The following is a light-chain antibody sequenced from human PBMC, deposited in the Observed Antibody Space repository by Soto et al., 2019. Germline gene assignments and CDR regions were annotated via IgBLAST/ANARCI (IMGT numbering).Light chain of an antibody. V-gene: IGKV1-39*01. CDR3: QQSYSTPLT. CDR2: AAS. Sequence: DIQMTQSPSSLSASVGDRVTITCRASQSISSYLNWYQQKPGKAPKXMIYAASSLQSGVPSRFSGSGSGTDFTLTISSLQPEDVATYYCQQSYSTPLTFGGGTKVDIK. CDR1: QSISSY. J-gene: IGKJ4*01.